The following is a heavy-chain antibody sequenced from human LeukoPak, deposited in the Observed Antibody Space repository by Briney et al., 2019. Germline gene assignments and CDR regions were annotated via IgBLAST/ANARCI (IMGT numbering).Heavy chain of an antibody. V-gene: IGHV3-53*01. CDR3: ATRRGGGPYYFDY. CDR1: GITVSSNH. CDR2: IYSGGST. Sequence: GGSLRLSCAASGITVSSNHMTWVRQAPGKGLEWVSVIYSGGSTYYADSVRGRFTISRDNSKNTLYLQMNSLRAEDTAVYYCATRRGGGPYYFDYWGQGTLVTVSS. J-gene: IGHJ4*02. D-gene: IGHD2-15*01.